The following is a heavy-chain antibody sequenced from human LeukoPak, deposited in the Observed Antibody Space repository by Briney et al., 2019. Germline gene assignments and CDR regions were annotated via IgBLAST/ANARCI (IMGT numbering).Heavy chain of an antibody. D-gene: IGHD6-13*01. V-gene: IGHV4-59*01. CDR2: IHYSGST. CDR1: GGSISSYY. Sequence: PSETLSLTCTVSGGSISSYYWSWIRQPPGKGLEWIGYIHYSGSTNYNPSLKSRVTISVDTSKNQFSLKLSSVTAADTAVYYCARDGGTIAAAGTPWYYGMDVWGQGTTVTVSS. CDR3: ARDGGTIAAAGTPWYYGMDV. J-gene: IGHJ6*02.